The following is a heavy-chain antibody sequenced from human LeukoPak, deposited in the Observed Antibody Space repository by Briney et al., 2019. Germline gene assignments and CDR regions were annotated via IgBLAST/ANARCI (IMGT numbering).Heavy chain of an antibody. CDR1: GASISSGGYY. V-gene: IGHV4-31*03. Sequence: SETLSLTCTVSGASISSGGYYWSWIRQHPGKGLEWIGYIYYSGSTYYYNPSLKSRVTISVDTSKNQSSLELTSVTAADTAVYYCARALPRESARWFGPWGQGTLVTVSS. CDR2: IYYSGSTY. CDR3: ARALPRESARWFGP. J-gene: IGHJ5*02.